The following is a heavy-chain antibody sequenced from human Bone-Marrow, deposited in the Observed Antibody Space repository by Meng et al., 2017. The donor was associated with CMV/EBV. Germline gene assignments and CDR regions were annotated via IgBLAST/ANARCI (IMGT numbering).Heavy chain of an antibody. Sequence: GGSLRLSCAASGFTFDDYAMHWVRQAPGKGLEWVSAISWNSGSIGYADSVKGRFTISRDNAKKSLYLQMSSLRAEDTALYYCTTVNWGSGPKGYWGQGTLVTVSS. CDR3: TTVNWGSGPKGY. CDR1: GFTFDDYA. V-gene: IGHV3-9*01. CDR2: ISWNSGSI. J-gene: IGHJ4*02. D-gene: IGHD7-27*01.